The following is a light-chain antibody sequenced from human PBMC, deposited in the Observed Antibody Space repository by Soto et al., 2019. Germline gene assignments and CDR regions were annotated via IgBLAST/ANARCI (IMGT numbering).Light chain of an antibody. J-gene: IGLJ1*01. CDR2: ANT. CDR1: SSNIGADYD. Sequence: QSVLTHPPSVSGAPGQRVTISCPGISSNIGADYDVHWYQQFPGTAPKLLIFANTNRPSGVPGRFSGSKSGTSASLAITELQAEDEADYYCQSYDTSLTAFVFGTGTKVTVL. CDR3: QSYDTSLTAFV. V-gene: IGLV1-40*01.